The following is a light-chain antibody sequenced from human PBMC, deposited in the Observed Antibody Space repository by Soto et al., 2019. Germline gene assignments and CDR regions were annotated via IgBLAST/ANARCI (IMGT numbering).Light chain of an antibody. Sequence: QSALTQPASVSGSPGQSITISCTGTSSDVGGYNYVSWYQQHPGKAPKLMIYDVSNWPSGVSNRFSGSKSGNTASLTISGLQDEDEADYYCSSYTSSSRVFGGGTKLTVL. V-gene: IGLV2-14*01. J-gene: IGLJ2*01. CDR2: DVS. CDR1: SSDVGGYNY. CDR3: SSYTSSSRV.